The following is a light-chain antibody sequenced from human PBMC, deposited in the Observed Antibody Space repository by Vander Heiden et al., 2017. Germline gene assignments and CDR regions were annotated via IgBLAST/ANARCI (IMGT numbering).Light chain of an antibody. CDR3: QQSYSAPAT. J-gene: IGKJ5*01. CDR2: LTS. Sequence: DIQMTQSPFSLSASVGERVTITCRASQSIGKYLNWYGQKPGKAPKLLIFLTSSLQSGAPSRFTGSGSGTEFTLTISSLQPEDFATYYCQQSYSAPATFGQGTRLEIK. CDR1: QSIGKY. V-gene: IGKV1-39*01.